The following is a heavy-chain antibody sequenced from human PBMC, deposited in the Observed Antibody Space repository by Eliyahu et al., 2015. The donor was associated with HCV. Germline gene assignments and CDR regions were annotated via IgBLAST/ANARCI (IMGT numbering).Heavy chain of an antibody. CDR2: ISSSSSYI. D-gene: IGHD3-3*01. Sequence: EVQLVESGGGLVKPGGSLXLSCEASGLXFSTYSMNWVHQAPGKGLEWVSSISSSSSYIYYADSVKGRFTISRDNAKNSLYLQMNSLRAEDTAVYYCARDLARNYDYPRWFDPWGQGTLVTVSS. J-gene: IGHJ5*02. CDR1: GLXFSTYS. CDR3: ARDLARNYDYPRWFDP. V-gene: IGHV3-21*01.